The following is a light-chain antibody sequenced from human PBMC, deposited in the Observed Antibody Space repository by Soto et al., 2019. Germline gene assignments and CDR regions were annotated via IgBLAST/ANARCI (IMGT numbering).Light chain of an antibody. Sequence: EIVMTQSPATLSVSPGGRATLSCRASPSISDTLAWYQQKPGQAPSLLIHGASTRATGFPARFSGSGSGTDFTLTISSLQSEDFAAYYGQQYKNWPAWTFGQGTKVDIK. J-gene: IGKJ1*01. V-gene: IGKV3-15*01. CDR2: GAS. CDR1: PSISDT. CDR3: QQYKNWPAWT.